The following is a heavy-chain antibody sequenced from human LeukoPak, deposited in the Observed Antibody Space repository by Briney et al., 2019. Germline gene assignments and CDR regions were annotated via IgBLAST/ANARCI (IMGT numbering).Heavy chain of an antibody. J-gene: IGHJ4*02. Sequence: GGSLRLSCAASGFTFSSYWMSWVRQAPGKGLEWVANIKQDGSEKNYMDSVKGRFTISRDNAQNSLFLQMNSLRVEDTAMYYCARDYPLAYGVPGEASSDYWGQGTLVTVSS. V-gene: IGHV3-7*03. CDR3: ARDYPLAYGVPGEASSDY. CDR2: IKQDGSEK. D-gene: IGHD4-17*01. CDR1: GFTFSSYW.